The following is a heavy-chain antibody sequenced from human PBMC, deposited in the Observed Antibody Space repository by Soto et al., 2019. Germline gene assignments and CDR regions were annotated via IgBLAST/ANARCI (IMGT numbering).Heavy chain of an antibody. CDR3: DY. CDR1: GYTFTYRY. J-gene: IGHJ4*02. Sequence: GASAKVSCKASGYTFTYRYLQSVRQDPGQAFECMGWITTLNGNNNYAQKFHDRVTINRDRYMRKAYMELRSLRNVAGYSSGLDYWGQGTLVTVSS. CDR2: ITTLNGNN. D-gene: IGHD6-19*01. V-gene: IGHV1-45*02.